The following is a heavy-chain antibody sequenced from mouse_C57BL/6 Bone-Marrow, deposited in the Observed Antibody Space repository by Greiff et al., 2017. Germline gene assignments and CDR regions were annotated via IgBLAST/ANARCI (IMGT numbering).Heavy chain of an antibody. V-gene: IGHV1-80*01. J-gene: IGHJ2*01. CDR2: IYPGDGDT. D-gene: IGHD1-1*01. Sequence: VQLQESGAELVKPGASVKISCKASGYAFSSYWMNWVKQRPGKGLEWIGQIYPGDGDTNYNGKFKGKATLTADKSSSTAYMQLSSLTSEDSAVYYCARDGFYGSSFFDYWGQGTTLTVSS. CDR3: ARDGFYGSSFFDY. CDR1: GYAFSSYW.